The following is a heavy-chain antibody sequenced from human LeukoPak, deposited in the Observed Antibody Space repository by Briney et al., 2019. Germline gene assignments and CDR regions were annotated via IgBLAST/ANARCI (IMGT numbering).Heavy chain of an antibody. D-gene: IGHD2-15*01. CDR3: AREVAI. Sequence: ASVKVSCKASGYTLSSYTLHLVRQAPGQRPEWMGCIYAGNGNVKYSQNFQGRVTITRDTSASTAYMELSSLRSEDTAVYYCAREVAIWGQGTLVTVSS. CDR2: IYAGNGNV. J-gene: IGHJ4*02. V-gene: IGHV1-3*01. CDR1: GYTLSSYT.